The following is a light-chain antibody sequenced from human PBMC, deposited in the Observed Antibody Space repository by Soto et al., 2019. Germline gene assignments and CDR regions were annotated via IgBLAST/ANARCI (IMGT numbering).Light chain of an antibody. Sequence: IQMTQSPSSLSVSVGDRVTITCRASQGIRTYLAWYQQKPGKVPKLLIFSASTLQSGVPPRFSGGGSGTDFTLTISSLQPEDVASYYCQKYDSAPWTFGQGTKVEIK. CDR1: QGIRTY. J-gene: IGKJ1*01. CDR2: SAS. CDR3: QKYDSAPWT. V-gene: IGKV1-27*01.